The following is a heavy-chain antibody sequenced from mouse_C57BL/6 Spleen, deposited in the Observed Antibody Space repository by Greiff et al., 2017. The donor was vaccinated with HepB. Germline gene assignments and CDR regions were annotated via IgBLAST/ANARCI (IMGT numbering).Heavy chain of an antibody. D-gene: IGHD1-1*01. CDR2: INPNNGGT. V-gene: IGHV1-26*01. CDR1: GYTFTDYY. J-gene: IGHJ1*03. Sequence: EVQLQQSGPELVKPGASVKISCKASGYTFTDYYMNWVKQSHGKSLEWIGDINPNNGGTSYNQKFKGKATLTVDKSSSTAYMELRSLTSEDSAVYYCVYYYGSSRYWYFDVWGTGTTVTVSS. CDR3: VYYYGSSRYWYFDV.